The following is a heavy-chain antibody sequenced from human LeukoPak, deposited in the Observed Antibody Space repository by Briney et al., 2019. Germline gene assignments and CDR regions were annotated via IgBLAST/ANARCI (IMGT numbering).Heavy chain of an antibody. CDR3: ARDLYSSSVVPVWFYP. CDR1: GYTFTSYG. V-gene: IGHV1-18*01. CDR2: ISAYNGNT. D-gene: IGHD2-2*01. Sequence: ASVEVSCKASGYTFTSYGISWVRQAPGQGLEWMGWISAYNGNTNYAQKLQGRVTMTTDTSTSTAYMELRSLRSDDTAVYYCARDLYSSSVVPVWFYPWVQGTLVTVSS. J-gene: IGHJ5*02.